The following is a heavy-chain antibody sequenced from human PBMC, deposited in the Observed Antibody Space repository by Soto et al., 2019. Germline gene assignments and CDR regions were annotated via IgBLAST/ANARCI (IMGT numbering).Heavy chain of an antibody. CDR3: ARDRPEGLHRMDV. J-gene: IGHJ6*02. CDR1: GYTFTSYY. CDR2: INPSGGST. D-gene: IGHD4-4*01. V-gene: IGHV1-46*01. Sequence: ASVKVSCKASGYTFTSYYMHWVRQAPGQGLEWMGIINPSGGSTSYAQKFQGRVTMTRDTSTSTVYMELSSLRSEDTAVYYCARDRPEGLHRMDVWGQGTTVTVS.